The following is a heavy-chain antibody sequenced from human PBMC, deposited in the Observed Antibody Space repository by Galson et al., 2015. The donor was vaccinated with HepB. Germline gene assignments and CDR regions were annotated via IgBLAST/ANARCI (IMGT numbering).Heavy chain of an antibody. CDR3: AKNSGSNWFVPHHFDS. Sequence: SLRLSCAASGFTFANYVMNWVRQAPGKGLEWVSSISGSGGSTYYRGSFKGRFTISRGNSKNTVYLQMKSLRADDTAVYYCAKNSGSNWFVPHHFDSWGQGTLVTVSS. J-gene: IGHJ4*02. D-gene: IGHD6-13*01. V-gene: IGHV3-23*01. CDR1: GFTFANYV. CDR2: ISGSGGST.